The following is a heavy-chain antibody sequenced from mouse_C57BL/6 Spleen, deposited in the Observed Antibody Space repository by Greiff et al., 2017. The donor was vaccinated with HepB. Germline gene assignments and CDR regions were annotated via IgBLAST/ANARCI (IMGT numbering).Heavy chain of an antibody. D-gene: IGHD4-1*01. V-gene: IGHV1-26*01. CDR3: ARYWDVGY. CDR2: INPNNGGT. CDR1: GYTFTDYY. J-gene: IGHJ2*01. Sequence: EVQLQQSGPELVKPGASVKISCKASGYTFTDYYMNWVKQSHGKSLEWIGDINPNNGGTSYNQKFKGKATLTVDKSSSTAYMELRSLTSEDSAVYYCARYWDVGYWGQGTTLTVSS.